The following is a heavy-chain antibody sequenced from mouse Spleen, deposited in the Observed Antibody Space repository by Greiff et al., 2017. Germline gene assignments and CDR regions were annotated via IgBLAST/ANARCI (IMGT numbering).Heavy chain of an antibody. D-gene: IGHD6-2*01. CDR1: GYTFTSYG. CDR3: ARGESLTGDYAMGY. V-gene: IGHV1-81*01. J-gene: IGHJ4*01. CDR2: IYPRSGNT. Sequence: VQLQQSGAELARPGASVKLSCKASGYTFTSYGISWVKQRTGQGLEWIGEIYPRSGNTYYNEKFKGKATLTADKASSTAYKELRGLTSEDSVVCFCARGESLTGDYAMGYWGQGTSGTSSS.